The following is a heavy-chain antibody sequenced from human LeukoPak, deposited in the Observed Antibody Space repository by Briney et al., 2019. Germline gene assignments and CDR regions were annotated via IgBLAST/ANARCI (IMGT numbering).Heavy chain of an antibody. V-gene: IGHV1-3*01. CDR2: INAGNGNT. J-gene: IGHJ6*04. D-gene: IGHD3-10*01. Sequence: GASVKVSCKASGYTFTSYAMHWVRQAPGQRLEWMGWINAGNGNTKYSQKFQGRVTITRDTSASTASMELSSLRSEDMAVYYCARGTSGSGSYGYYGMDVWGKGTTVTVSS. CDR1: GYTFTSYA. CDR3: ARGTSGSGSYGYYGMDV.